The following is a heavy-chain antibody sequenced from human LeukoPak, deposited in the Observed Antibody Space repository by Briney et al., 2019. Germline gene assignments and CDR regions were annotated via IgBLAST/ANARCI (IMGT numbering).Heavy chain of an antibody. Sequence: GGSLRLSCAASGFTFSSYEMNWVSQAPGKGLEWVSYISSSGSTIYYADSVKGRFTISRDNAKNSLHLQMNSLRAEDTAVYYCATRYCTNGVCYADYWGQGTLVTVSS. CDR3: ATRYCTNGVCYADY. D-gene: IGHD2-8*01. V-gene: IGHV3-48*03. CDR2: ISSSGSTI. CDR1: GFTFSSYE. J-gene: IGHJ4*02.